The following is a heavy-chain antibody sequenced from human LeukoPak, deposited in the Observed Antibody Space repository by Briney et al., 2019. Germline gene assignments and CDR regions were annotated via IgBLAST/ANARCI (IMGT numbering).Heavy chain of an antibody. CDR1: GFIFSNAW. V-gene: IGHV3-15*01. J-gene: IGHJ4*02. D-gene: IGHD4/OR15-4a*01. Sequence: GGSLRLSCAASGFIFSNAWMSWVRQAPGKGLEWVGCIKSKTDGGTTDYAAPVKGRFTISRDDPKNTLYLQMNSLKTEDAAVYYCTRAPMRLWNYDYWGQGTLVTVSS. CDR3: TRAPMRLWNYDY. CDR2: IKSKTDGGTT.